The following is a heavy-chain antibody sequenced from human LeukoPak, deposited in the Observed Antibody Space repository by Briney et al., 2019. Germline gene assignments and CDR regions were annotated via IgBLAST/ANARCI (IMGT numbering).Heavy chain of an antibody. D-gene: IGHD6-13*01. V-gene: IGHV3-9*01. CDR3: ARDTAAGGKFDY. J-gene: IGHJ4*02. CDR1: GFTFDDYA. CDR2: ISWNSGSI. Sequence: GRSLRLSCAASGFTFDDYAMHWVRHAPGKGLEWVSGISWNSGSIGYADSVKGRFTISRDNSKNTLYLQMNSLRAEDTAVCYCARDTAAGGKFDYWGQGTLVTVSS.